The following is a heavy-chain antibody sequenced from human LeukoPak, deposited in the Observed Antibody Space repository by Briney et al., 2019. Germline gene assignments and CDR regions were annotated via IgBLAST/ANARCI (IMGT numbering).Heavy chain of an antibody. CDR3: ARVGVRKYYYYMDV. CDR1: GFTFSSYW. J-gene: IGHJ6*03. Sequence: GGSLRLSCAASGFTFSSYWMSWVRQAPGKGLEWVANIKQEGSEKYYVDAVKGRFTISRDNAKNSLYLQMNSLRAEDTAVYYCARVGVRKYYYYMDVWGKGTTVTVSS. CDR2: IKQEGSEK. V-gene: IGHV3-7*01. D-gene: IGHD3-10*01.